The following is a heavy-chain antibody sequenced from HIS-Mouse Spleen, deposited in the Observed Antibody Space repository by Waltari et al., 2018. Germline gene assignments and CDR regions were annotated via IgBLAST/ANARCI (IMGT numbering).Heavy chain of an antibody. Sequence: QLQLQESGPGLVKPSETLSLTCTVSGGSISSSSYYWGWIRQPPGKGLEWIGSIYYCGSTYNNPARKSRVTIAVDTSKNQFSLKLSSVTAADTAVYYCARRRGWFDYWGQGTLVTVSS. CDR3: ARRRGWFDY. CDR1: GGSISSSSYY. D-gene: IGHD6-19*01. CDR2: IYYCGST. J-gene: IGHJ4*02. V-gene: IGHV4-39*01.